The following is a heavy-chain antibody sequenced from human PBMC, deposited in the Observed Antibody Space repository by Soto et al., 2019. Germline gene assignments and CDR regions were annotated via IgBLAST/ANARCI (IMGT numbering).Heavy chain of an antibody. J-gene: IGHJ4*02. CDR2: IYHSGST. V-gene: IGHV4-30-2*01. Sequence: SETLSLTCAVSGGSISSGGYSWSWIRQPPGKGLEWIGYIYHSGSTYYNPSLKSRVTISVDRSKNQFSLNLRSVTAADTAVYYCASMGYHYGSGSYPLDYWGQGTLVTVSS. D-gene: IGHD3-10*01. CDR3: ASMGYHYGSGSYPLDY. CDR1: GGSISSGGYS.